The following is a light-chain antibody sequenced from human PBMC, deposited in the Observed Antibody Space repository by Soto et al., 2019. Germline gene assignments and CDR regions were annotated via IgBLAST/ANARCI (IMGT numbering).Light chain of an antibody. CDR1: SSDVGGYNY. V-gene: IGLV2-14*01. CDR3: SSYTISSTLGVV. Sequence: QSALTQPASVSGSPGQSITISCTGTSSDVGGYNYVSWYQQRPGKAPKLMIYAVSNRPSGVSNRFSGSKSGNTASLTISGLQAEDEADYSCSSYTISSTLGVVFGGGTKLTVL. J-gene: IGLJ2*01. CDR2: AVS.